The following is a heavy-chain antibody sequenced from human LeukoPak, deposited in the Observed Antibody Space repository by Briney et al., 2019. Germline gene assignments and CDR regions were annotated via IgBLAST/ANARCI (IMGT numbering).Heavy chain of an antibody. D-gene: IGHD2-8*01. CDR2: IILIFGTA. Sequence: SVKVSCKASGGTFCSYAISWVRQAPGQGVEWMGGIILIFGTANYAQKFQGRVTITADESTSTAYMELSSLRSEDTAVYYCARDGGIVLTTGWGQGTLVTVSS. J-gene: IGHJ4*02. V-gene: IGHV1-69*13. CDR3: ARDGGIVLTTG. CDR1: GGTFCSYA.